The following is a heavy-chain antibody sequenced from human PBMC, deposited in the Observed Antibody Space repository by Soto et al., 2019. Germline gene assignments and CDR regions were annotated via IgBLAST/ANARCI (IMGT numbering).Heavy chain of an antibody. J-gene: IGHJ4*02. Sequence: SETLSLTCAISVDSVSSNSAAWKWIRQSRSSGLEWLGRTYYRSKWYNDYAGTVKSRITINTDTSKNQFTLQLNSVTPGDTTVYYCAKAPSPNHHIAGASNFDSWGQGTLVTVSS. CDR3: AKAPSPNHHIAGASNFDS. CDR2: TYYRSKWYN. D-gene: IGHD2-21*01. V-gene: IGHV6-1*01. CDR1: VDSVSSNSAA.